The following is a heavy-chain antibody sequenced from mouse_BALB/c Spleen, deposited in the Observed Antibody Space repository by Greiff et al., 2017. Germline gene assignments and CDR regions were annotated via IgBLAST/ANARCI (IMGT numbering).Heavy chain of an antibody. CDR3: TRSGDYYGYYAMDY. CDR2: INPSNGGT. J-gene: IGHJ4*01. CDR1: GYTFTSYY. D-gene: IGHD1-2*01. Sequence: QVQLQQPGAELVKPGASVKLSCKASGYTFTSYYMYWVKQRPGQGLEWIGGINPSNGGTNFNEKFKSKATLTVDKSSSTAYMQLSSLTSEDSAVYYCTRSGDYYGYYAMDYWGQGTSVTVAS. V-gene: IGHV1S81*02.